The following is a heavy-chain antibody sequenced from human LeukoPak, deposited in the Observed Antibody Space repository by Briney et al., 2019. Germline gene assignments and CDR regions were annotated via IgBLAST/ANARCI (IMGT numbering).Heavy chain of an antibody. CDR2: IYYSGST. V-gene: IGHV4-39*01. CDR1: GGSISSSSSY. J-gene: IGHJ5*02. CDR3: ARLNSPGWFDP. Sequence: SETLSLTCTVSGGSISSSSSYWAWIRQPPGMGLEWIGNIYYSGSTYYSPALKSRLTISVDTSKNQFSLKLSSVTAADTAVYYCARLNSPGWFDPWGQGTLVTVSS.